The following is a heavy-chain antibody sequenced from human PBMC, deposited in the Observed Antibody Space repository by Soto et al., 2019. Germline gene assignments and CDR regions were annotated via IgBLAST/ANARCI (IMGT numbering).Heavy chain of an antibody. CDR2: IRSKAYGGTT. D-gene: IGHD2-15*01. Sequence: GGSLRLSCTASGFTFGDYAMSWFRQAPGKGLEWVGFIRSKAYGGTTEYAASVKGRFTISRDDSKSIAYLQMNSLKTEDTAVYYCTRAPCSGGSCYIDYWGQGTLVTVSS. CDR3: TRAPCSGGSCYIDY. CDR1: GFTFGDYA. V-gene: IGHV3-49*03. J-gene: IGHJ4*02.